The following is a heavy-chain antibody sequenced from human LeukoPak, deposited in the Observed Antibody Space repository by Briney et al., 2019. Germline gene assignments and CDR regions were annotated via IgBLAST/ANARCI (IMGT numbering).Heavy chain of an antibody. J-gene: IGHJ4*02. D-gene: IGHD3-10*01. CDR3: ARVYYGSGSYRDY. V-gene: IGHV4-39*07. Sequence: SETLSLTCTVSGGSISSYYWGWIRQPPGKGLEWIGSIYYSGSTYYNPSLKSRVTISVDTSKNQFSLKLSSVTAADTAVYYCARVYYGSGSYRDYWGQGTLVTVSS. CDR2: IYYSGST. CDR1: GGSISSYY.